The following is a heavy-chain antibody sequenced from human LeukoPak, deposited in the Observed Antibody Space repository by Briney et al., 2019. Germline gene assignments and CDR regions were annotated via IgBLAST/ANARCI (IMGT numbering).Heavy chain of an antibody. J-gene: IGHJ4*02. CDR2: IRYDGSNK. CDR1: GLTFNNYA. CDR3: AKVHRYYGSGSYLDY. D-gene: IGHD3-10*01. Sequence: GGSLRLSCAVSGLTFNNYAMSWVRQAPGKGLEWVAFIRYDGSNKYYADSVKGRFTISRDNSKNTLYLQMNSLRAEDTAVYYCAKVHRYYGSGSYLDYWGQGTLVTVSS. V-gene: IGHV3-30*02.